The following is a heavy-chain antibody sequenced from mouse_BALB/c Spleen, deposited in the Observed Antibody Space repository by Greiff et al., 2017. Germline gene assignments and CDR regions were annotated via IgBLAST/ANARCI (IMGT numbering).Heavy chain of an antibody. V-gene: IGHV14-3*02. D-gene: IGHD2-4*01. CDR3: ARGAIYYDYDVRYFDV. CDR1: GFNIKDTY. CDR2: IDPANGNT. Sequence: EVKLQESGAELVKPGASVKLSCTASGFNIKDTYMHWVKQRPEQGLEWIGRIDPANGNTKYDPKFQGKATITADTSSNTAYLQLSSLTSEDTAVYYCARGAIYYDYDVRYFDVWGAGTTVTVSS. J-gene: IGHJ1*01.